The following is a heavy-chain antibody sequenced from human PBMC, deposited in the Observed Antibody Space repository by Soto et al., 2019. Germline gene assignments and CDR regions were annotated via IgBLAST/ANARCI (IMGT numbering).Heavy chain of an antibody. Sequence: QVQLVQSGAEVKKPGSSVKVSCKASGGTFSSYAISWVRQAPGQGLEWMGGIIPIFGTANYAQKFQGRVTITADESTSTASMELSSLISEDTAVYYCARVVTVVKSFHYWYFDLWGRGTLVTVSS. J-gene: IGHJ2*01. CDR1: GGTFSSYA. CDR3: ARVVTVVKSFHYWYFDL. D-gene: IGHD2-15*01. V-gene: IGHV1-69*12. CDR2: IIPIFGTA.